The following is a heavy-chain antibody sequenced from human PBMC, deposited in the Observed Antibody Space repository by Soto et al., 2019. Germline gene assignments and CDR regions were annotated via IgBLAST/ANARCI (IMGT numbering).Heavy chain of an antibody. Sequence: SETLSLTCTVSGGSVSSGSYYWSWIRQPPGKGLEWIGYIYYSGSTNYNPSLKSRVTISVDTSKNQFSLKLSSVTAADTAVYYCARDLSDYYYYGMDVWGQGTTVTVSS. V-gene: IGHV4-61*01. CDR1: GGSVSSGSYY. CDR2: IYYSGST. J-gene: IGHJ6*02. D-gene: IGHD3-16*02. CDR3: ARDLSDYYYYGMDV.